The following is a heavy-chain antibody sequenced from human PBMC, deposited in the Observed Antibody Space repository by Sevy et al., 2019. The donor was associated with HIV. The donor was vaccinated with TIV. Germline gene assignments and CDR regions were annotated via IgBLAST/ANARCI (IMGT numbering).Heavy chain of an antibody. Sequence: SLRLSCAASGFNIRTHWMLWVRQAPGKGLEWAANINEDGSTKYYLDSVKGRFTISRDNAENSVFLQMNSLRVEDTAVYYCVRALLKADSLWGQGTLVTVSS. CDR2: INEDGSTK. D-gene: IGHD1-26*01. CDR1: GFNIRTHW. V-gene: IGHV3-7*01. J-gene: IGHJ4*02. CDR3: VRALLKADSL.